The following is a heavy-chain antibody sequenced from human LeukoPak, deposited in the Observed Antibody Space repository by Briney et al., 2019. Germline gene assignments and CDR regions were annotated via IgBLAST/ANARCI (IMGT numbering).Heavy chain of an antibody. CDR3: ARTYYGSGFAQYDY. J-gene: IGHJ4*02. V-gene: IGHV3-53*01. CDR2: IYSGGST. D-gene: IGHD3-10*01. Sequence: GGSLRLSCAASGFTVSNNYMSWVRQAPGKGLEWVSVIYSGGSTYYADSVKGRFTISRDNSKNTLYLQMNSLRAEDTAVYYCARTYYGSGFAQYDYWGQGTLVTVSS. CDR1: GFTVSNNY.